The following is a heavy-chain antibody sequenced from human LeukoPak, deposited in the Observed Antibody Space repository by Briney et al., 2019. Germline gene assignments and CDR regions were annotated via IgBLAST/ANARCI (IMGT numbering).Heavy chain of an antibody. Sequence: GSLRLSCAASGFTFSSYGMHWVRQAPGKGLEWVAVISYDGSNKYYADSVKGRFTISRDNSKNTLYLQMNSLRAEDTAVYYCAKVHVAAAGPGIDYWGQGTLVTVSS. V-gene: IGHV3-30*18. CDR3: AKVHVAAAGPGIDY. CDR2: ISYDGSNK. D-gene: IGHD6-13*01. CDR1: GFTFSSYG. J-gene: IGHJ4*02.